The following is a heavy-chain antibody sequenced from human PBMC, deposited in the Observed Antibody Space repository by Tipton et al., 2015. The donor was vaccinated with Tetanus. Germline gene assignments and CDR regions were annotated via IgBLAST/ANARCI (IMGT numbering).Heavy chain of an antibody. J-gene: IGHJ6*02. V-gene: IGHV3-23*01. CDR2: ISGSGGST. Sequence: SLRLSCAASGFTFSSYAMSWVRQAPGKGLEWVSAISGSGGSTYYADSVKGRFTISRDNAKNSLYLQMNSLRAEDTALYYCAKGDYYGMDVWGQGTTVTVSS. CDR3: AKGDYYGMDV. CDR1: GFTFSSYA.